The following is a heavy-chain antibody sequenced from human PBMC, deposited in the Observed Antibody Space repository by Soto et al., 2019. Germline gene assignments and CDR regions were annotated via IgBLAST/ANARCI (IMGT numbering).Heavy chain of an antibody. CDR1: VFSFRTTW. V-gene: IGHV3-15*05. J-gene: IGHJ4*02. Sequence: PGWSLRLACAASVFSFRTTWMAWVRQAPGKGLEWVGRIKSKSAGETTDYADPVKGRFTISRDDSKDTLYLHMDSLETGDTAVYYCSTGSPFSGSVFDYWGQGTLVTVSS. CDR3: STGSPFSGSVFDY. CDR2: IKSKSAGETT. D-gene: IGHD1-26*01.